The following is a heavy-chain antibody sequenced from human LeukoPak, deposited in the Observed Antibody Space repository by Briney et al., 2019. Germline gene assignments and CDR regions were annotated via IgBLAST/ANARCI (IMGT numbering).Heavy chain of an antibody. J-gene: IGHJ4*02. CDR2: IYYSGST. CDR3: ARETHYYDSSGYYGY. CDR1: GGSISSSSYY. Sequence: SETLSLTCTVSGGSISSSSYYWGWIRQPPGTGLEWIGSIYYSGSTYYNPSLKSRVTISVDTSKNQFSLKLSSVTAADTAVYYCARETHYYDSSGYYGYWGQGTLVTVSS. D-gene: IGHD3-22*01. V-gene: IGHV4-39*07.